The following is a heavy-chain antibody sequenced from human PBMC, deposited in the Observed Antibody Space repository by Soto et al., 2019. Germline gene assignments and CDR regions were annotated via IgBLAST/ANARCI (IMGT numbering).Heavy chain of an antibody. V-gene: IGHV1-3*04. Sequence: ASVKVSCKASGYTFSNYAMHWVRQAPGQRLEWMGWINTGNDKTKYSENFQGRVTITRDTSASIVYMELSSLTSEDTALYYCARLGGASGWYSGFIYWGQGTLVTVSS. J-gene: IGHJ4*02. CDR1: GYTFSNYA. CDR3: ARLGGASGWYSGFIY. D-gene: IGHD6-19*01. CDR2: INTGNDKT.